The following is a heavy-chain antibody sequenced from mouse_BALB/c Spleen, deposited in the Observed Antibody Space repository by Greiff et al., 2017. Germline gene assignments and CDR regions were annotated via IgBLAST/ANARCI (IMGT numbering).Heavy chain of an antibody. Sequence: DVKLVESGGDLVKPGGSLKLSCAASGFTFSSYGMSWVRQTPDKRLEWVATISSGGSYTYYPDSVKGRFTISRDNAKNTLYLQMSSLKSEDTAMYYCARRGNLAWFAYWGQGTLVTVSA. V-gene: IGHV5-6*02. CDR3: ARRGNLAWFAY. J-gene: IGHJ3*01. CDR1: GFTFSSYG. CDR2: ISSGGSYT.